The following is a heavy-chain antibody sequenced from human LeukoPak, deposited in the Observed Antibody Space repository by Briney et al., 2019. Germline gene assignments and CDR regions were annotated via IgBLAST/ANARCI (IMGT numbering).Heavy chain of an antibody. Sequence: ASVKVSCKASGGTFSSYGVNWVRQAPGQGLEWMGRIIPISGITDNAQKFQGRVTMTRDTSTSTVYMELSSLRSEDTAVYYCARGGSIAASDDYWGQGTLVTVSS. J-gene: IGHJ4*02. CDR2: IIPISGIT. D-gene: IGHD6-6*01. CDR1: GGTFSSYG. V-gene: IGHV1-69*04. CDR3: ARGGSIAASDDY.